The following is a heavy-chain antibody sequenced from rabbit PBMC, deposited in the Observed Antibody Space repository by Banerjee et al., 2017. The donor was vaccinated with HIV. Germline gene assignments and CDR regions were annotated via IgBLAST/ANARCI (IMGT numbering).Heavy chain of an antibody. J-gene: IGHJ4*01. D-gene: IGHD4-2*01. CDR1: GISFSSSYY. V-gene: IGHV1S40*01. Sequence: QSLEESGGDLVKPGASLTLTCTASGISFSSSYYMCWVRQAPGKGLEWIACIGAASTYYATWAKGRFTISKTSSTTVTLQMTSLTAADTATYFCARDAGYAGSNLWGQGTLVTVS. CDR2: IGAAST. CDR3: ARDAGYAGSNL.